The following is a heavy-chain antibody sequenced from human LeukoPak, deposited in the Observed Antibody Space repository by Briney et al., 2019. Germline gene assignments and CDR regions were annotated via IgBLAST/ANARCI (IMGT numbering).Heavy chain of an antibody. Sequence: GASVKVSCKASGYTFTSYYMHWVLQAPGQGLEWMGIINPSGGSTSYAQKFQGRVTMTRDTSTSTVYMELSSLRSEDTAVYYCTMWITNWGDAFDIWGQGTMVTVSS. V-gene: IGHV1-46*01. CDR2: INPSGGST. D-gene: IGHD7-27*01. CDR3: TMWITNWGDAFDI. J-gene: IGHJ3*02. CDR1: GYTFTSYY.